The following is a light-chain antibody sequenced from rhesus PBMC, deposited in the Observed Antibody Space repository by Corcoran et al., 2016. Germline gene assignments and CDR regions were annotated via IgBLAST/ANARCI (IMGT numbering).Light chain of an antibody. CDR2: YAS. CDR1: QSIGSS. Sequence: EIVLTQSPAFQSVTLKEKVTITCQASQSIGSSLHWYQQKPDQSPKLLIKYASQSISGVPSRLSGGGSGTDFTLTINSLEAEDAATYYCQQSSSFPFTFGPGTKLDIK. V-gene: IGKV6-55*01. CDR3: QQSSSFPFT. J-gene: IGKJ3*01.